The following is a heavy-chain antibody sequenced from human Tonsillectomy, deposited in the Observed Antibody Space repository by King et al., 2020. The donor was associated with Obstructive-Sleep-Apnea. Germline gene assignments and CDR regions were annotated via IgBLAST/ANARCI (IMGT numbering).Heavy chain of an antibody. CDR1: GLTFSNAW. Sequence: VQLVESGGGLVKPGGSLRLSCAASGLTFSNAWMSWVRQAPGKGLEWVGRIKRKTDDGPTDYAEPVKGRFTITRDDSKNTLFLQMNALKTEDTAVYYCTTDPGDYADYWGQGTLVTVSS. J-gene: IGHJ4*02. D-gene: IGHD4-17*01. CDR2: IKRKTDDGPT. V-gene: IGHV3-15*01. CDR3: TTDPGDYADY.